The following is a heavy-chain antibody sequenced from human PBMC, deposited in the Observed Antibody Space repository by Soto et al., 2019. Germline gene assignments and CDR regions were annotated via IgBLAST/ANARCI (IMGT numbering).Heavy chain of an antibody. CDR1: GGTFNTFA. V-gene: IGHV1-69*01. J-gene: IGHJ4*02. D-gene: IGHD6-13*01. CDR2: IIPIFETA. Sequence: QVQLEQSEAEVKKPGSSVKVSCKASGGTFNTFAISWVRQAPGQGLEWIGGIIPIFETANYAQRLQDRLTITADESTRTAYMELSRLTSDDTAIYFCATSTSSSWQNDYWGLGTLVVVSS. CDR3: ATSTSSSWQNDY.